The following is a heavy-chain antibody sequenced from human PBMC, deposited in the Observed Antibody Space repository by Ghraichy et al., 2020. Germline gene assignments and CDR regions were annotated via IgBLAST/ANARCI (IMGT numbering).Heavy chain of an antibody. CDR3: ARQGPILGYCSGGSCYYWFDP. J-gene: IGHJ5*02. Sequence: SETLSPTCTVSGGSISSYYWSWIRQPPGKGLEWIGYIYYSGSTNYNPSLKSRVTISVDTSKNQFSLKLSSVTAADTAVYYCARQGPILGYCSGGSCYYWFDPWGQGTLVTVSS. CDR2: IYYSGST. D-gene: IGHD2-15*01. V-gene: IGHV4-59*01. CDR1: GGSISSYY.